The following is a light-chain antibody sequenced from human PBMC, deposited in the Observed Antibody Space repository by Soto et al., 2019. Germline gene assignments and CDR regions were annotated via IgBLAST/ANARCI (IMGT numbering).Light chain of an antibody. J-gene: IGLJ1*01. V-gene: IGLV2-18*02. Sequence: QSVLTQPPSVSGSPGQSVTISCTGTSSDVGKYDRVSWYQQPPGTAPKLIIYEVTNRPSGVPARFSGSKSGNTASLTISGLQAEDEADSYCSSYTSTSRYVFGAGTKVTVL. CDR2: EVT. CDR3: SSYTSTSRYV. CDR1: SSDVGKYDR.